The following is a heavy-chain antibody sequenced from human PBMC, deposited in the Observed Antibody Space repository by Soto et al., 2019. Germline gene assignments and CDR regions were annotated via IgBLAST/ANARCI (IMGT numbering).Heavy chain of an antibody. J-gene: IGHJ5*02. CDR3: ARVYPSDTRYGYVGNNWFDP. CDR2: ISAYNGNT. D-gene: IGHD5-18*01. CDR1: GYTFTNYG. V-gene: IGHV1-18*01. Sequence: ASVKVSCKASGYTFTNYGITWVRQAPGQGLEWMGWISAYNGNTIYAQKFQGRVTMTRDTSTSTVYMELSSLRSEDTAVYYCARVYPSDTRYGYVGNNWFDPWGQGTLVTVSS.